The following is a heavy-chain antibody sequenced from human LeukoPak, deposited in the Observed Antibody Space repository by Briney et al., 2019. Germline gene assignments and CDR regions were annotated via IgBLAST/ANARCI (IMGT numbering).Heavy chain of an antibody. CDR1: GFTFSSYA. Sequence: HPGGSLRLSCAASGFTFSSYAMSWVRQAPGKGLEWVSAISGSGGSTYYADSVKGRFTISRDNSKNTLYLQMNSLRAEDTAVYYCAKALLYYYDSSGYYPPVDYWGQGTLVTVSS. J-gene: IGHJ4*02. V-gene: IGHV3-23*01. D-gene: IGHD3-22*01. CDR2: ISGSGGST. CDR3: AKALLYYYDSSGYYPPVDY.